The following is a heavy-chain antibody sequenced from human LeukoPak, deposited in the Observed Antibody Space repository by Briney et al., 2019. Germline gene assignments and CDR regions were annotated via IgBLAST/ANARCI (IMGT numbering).Heavy chain of an antibody. CDR1: GGSISSSSYY. J-gene: IGHJ6*02. CDR2: THHSGNT. V-gene: IGHV4-61*05. D-gene: IGHD2-15*01. Sequence: SSETLSLTCTVSGGSISSSSYYWGWIRQPPGKGLEWIGYTHHSGNTLYNPSLKSRVTTSVDTSKNQFSLSLSSVTAADTAVYYCARSLSTPHYYGMDVWGQGTTVTVSS. CDR3: ARSLSTPHYYGMDV.